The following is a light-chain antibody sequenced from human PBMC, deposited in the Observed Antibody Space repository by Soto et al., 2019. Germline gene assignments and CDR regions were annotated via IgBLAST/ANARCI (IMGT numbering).Light chain of an antibody. CDR2: EVS. V-gene: IGLV2-8*01. CDR3: SSYAGGRSLV. Sequence: QSALTQPPSASGSPGQSVTISCTGTSNDVGGYKFVSWHQHHPGKAPKLIIYEVSERPSGVPDLFSGSKSGNTASLTVSGLQAEAEAHYYCSSYAGGRSLVFGGGTQLTVL. CDR1: SNDVGGYKF. J-gene: IGLJ3*02.